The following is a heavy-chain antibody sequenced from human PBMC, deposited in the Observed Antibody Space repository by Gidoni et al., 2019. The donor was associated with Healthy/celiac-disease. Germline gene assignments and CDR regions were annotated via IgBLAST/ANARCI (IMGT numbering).Heavy chain of an antibody. CDR3: ARHGGSYYDGSGYWEAFDI. CDR2: INYSGST. CDR1: GGPISSSIYY. J-gene: IGHJ3*02. V-gene: IGHV4-39*01. Sequence: QLQLQESGPGLVKPSETLSLTCTVPGGPISSSIYYWGWIRQPPGKGLEWIGSINYSGSTYYNPSLKSRVTISVDTSKNQFSLKLSSVTAADTAVYYCARHGGSYYDGSGYWEAFDIWGQGTMVTVSS. D-gene: IGHD3-22*01.